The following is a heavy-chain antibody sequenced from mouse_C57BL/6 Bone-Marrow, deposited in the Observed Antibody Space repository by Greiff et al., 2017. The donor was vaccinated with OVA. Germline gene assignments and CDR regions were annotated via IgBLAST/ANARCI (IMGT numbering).Heavy chain of an antibody. CDR1: GYTFTDYY. V-gene: IGHV1-19*01. CDR2: INPYNGGT. Sequence: VQLQQSGPVLVKPGASVKMSCKASGYTFTDYYMNWVKQSHGKSLEWIGVINPYNGGTSYNQKFKGKATLTVDKSSSTAYMELNSMTSEDSAVYYCARTYGSSSAWLAYWGQGTLVTVSA. J-gene: IGHJ3*01. D-gene: IGHD1-1*01. CDR3: ARTYGSSSAWLAY.